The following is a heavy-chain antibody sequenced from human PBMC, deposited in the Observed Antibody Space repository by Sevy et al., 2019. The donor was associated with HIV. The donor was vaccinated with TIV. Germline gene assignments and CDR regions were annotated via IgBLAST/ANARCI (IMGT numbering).Heavy chain of an antibody. V-gene: IGHV6-1*01. CDR3: ARGDKLNSYYYGMDV. CDR2: TYYRSKWYN. J-gene: IGHJ6*02. D-gene: IGHD1-1*01. CDR1: GDSVSSSSAA. Sequence: SQTLSLTCAISGDSVSSSSAAWNWFRQSPSRGLEWLGRTYYRSKWYNNYAVSVKSRVTINPETSENQFSLHLNSVTPEETAVYFCARGDKLNSYYYGMDVWGQGTTVTVSS.